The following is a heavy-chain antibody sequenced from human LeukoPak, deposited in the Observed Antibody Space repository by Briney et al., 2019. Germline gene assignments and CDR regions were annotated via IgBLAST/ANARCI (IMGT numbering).Heavy chain of an antibody. V-gene: IGHV4-34*01. D-gene: IGHD2-2*02. CDR3: ARGEDCSSTSCYTSVNYYYYGMDV. CDR1: GGSFSGYY. Sequence: SETLSLTCAVYGGSFSGYYWSWIRQPPGKGLEWIGEINHSGSTNYNPSLKSRVTISVDTSKNQFSLELSSVTAADTAVYYSARGEDCSSTSCYTSVNYYYYGMDVWGQGTTVTASS. J-gene: IGHJ6*02. CDR2: INHSGST.